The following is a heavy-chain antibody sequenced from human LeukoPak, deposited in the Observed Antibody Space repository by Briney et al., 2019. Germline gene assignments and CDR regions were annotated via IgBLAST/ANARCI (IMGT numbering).Heavy chain of an antibody. CDR3: ARLRPEGAAGSPDY. CDR2: IYYSGST. D-gene: IGHD6-13*01. CDR1: GGSISSSSYY. V-gene: IGHV4-39*01. Sequence: SETLSLTCTVSGGSISSSSYYWGWIRQPPGKGPGWIGSIYYSGSTYYNPSLKSRVTISVDTSKNQFSLKLSSVTAADTAVYYCARLRPEGAAGSPDYWGQGTLVTVSS. J-gene: IGHJ4*02.